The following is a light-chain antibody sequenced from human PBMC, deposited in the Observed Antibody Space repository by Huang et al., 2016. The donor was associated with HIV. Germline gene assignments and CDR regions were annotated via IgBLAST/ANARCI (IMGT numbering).Light chain of an antibody. J-gene: IGKJ3*01. CDR1: QSVLYSSNNKHY. Sequence: DIVMTQSPDSLAVCLGERATINCKSSQSVLYSSNNKHYLAWYQQKPGQPQKLLIYWASARESGVPDRISRSGSGTDFTLTIRSRQPVDVAVYYCQQYYSTLTFGPGTRVDIK. CDR2: WAS. V-gene: IGKV4-1*01. CDR3: QQYYSTLT.